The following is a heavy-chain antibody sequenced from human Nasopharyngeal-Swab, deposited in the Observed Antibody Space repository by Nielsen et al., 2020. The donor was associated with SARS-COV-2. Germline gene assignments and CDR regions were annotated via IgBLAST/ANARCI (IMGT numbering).Heavy chain of an antibody. J-gene: IGHJ3*02. CDR2: INAGNGNT. V-gene: IGHV1-3*01. CDR3: ARELGYCSSTSCYPNDAFDI. Sequence: WVRQAPGQRLEWMGWINAGNGNTKYSQKFQGRVTITGDTSASTAYMELSSLRSEDTAAYYCARELGYCSSTSCYPNDAFDIWGQGTMVTVSS. D-gene: IGHD2-2*01.